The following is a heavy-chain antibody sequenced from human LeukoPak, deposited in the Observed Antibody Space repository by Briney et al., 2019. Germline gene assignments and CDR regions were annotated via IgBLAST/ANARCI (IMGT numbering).Heavy chain of an antibody. CDR1: GFIFSNYA. J-gene: IGHJ4*02. V-gene: IGHV3-23*01. CDR3: AKDLDSTGRYESPEDY. D-gene: IGHD3-22*01. Sequence: GGSLRLSCAASGFIFSNYAMNWVRQAPGKGLEWVSLISTSGNRHYSDSVQGRFTISRDNSKNTLYLQLNTLRVEDTALYYCAKDLDSTGRYESPEDYWGQGTLVTVSS. CDR2: ISTSGNR.